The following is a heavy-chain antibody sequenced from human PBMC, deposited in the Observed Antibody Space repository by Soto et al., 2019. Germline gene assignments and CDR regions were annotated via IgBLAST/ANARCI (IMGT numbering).Heavy chain of an antibody. J-gene: IGHJ4*02. Sequence: SETLSLTCSVSGGFIRSSRDYWGWIRQPPGKGLEYIGSIYYSGNTYYNPTLKSRVTISVDTSKNQFSLKLSSVTAADTGVYYCARQEWIQLWPDDYWGQGTLVTVSS. CDR3: ARQEWIQLWPDDY. CDR2: IYYSGNT. V-gene: IGHV4-39*01. CDR1: GGFIRSSRDY. D-gene: IGHD5-18*01.